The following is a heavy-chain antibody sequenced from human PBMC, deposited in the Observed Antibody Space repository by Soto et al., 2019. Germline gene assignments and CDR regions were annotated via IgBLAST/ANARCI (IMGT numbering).Heavy chain of an antibody. J-gene: IGHJ3*02. V-gene: IGHV1-69*02. CDR1: GGTFSSYT. CDR2: IIPILGIA. Sequence: SVKVSCKASGGTFSSYTISWVRQAPGQGLEWMGRIIPILGIANYAQKFQGRVTITADKSTSTAYMELSSLRSEDTAVYSCARGLGYCSGGSWYASDEAFHIWGQGTMVTVSS. D-gene: IGHD2-15*01. CDR3: ARGLGYCSGGSWYASDEAFHI.